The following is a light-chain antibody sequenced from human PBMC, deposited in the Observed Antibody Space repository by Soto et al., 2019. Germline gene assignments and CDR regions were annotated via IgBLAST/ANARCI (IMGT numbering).Light chain of an antibody. CDR2: DAS. J-gene: IGKJ1*01. CDR3: QQYNNWPPWT. Sequence: EIVLTQSPATLSLSPGERATLSCRASQSVSSYLVWYQQKPGQAPRLLIYDASNRATDIPARFSGSGSGTEFTLTVSSLQSEDYAVYYCQQYNNWPPWTVGQGTKVDSK. V-gene: IGKV3-15*01. CDR1: QSVSSY.